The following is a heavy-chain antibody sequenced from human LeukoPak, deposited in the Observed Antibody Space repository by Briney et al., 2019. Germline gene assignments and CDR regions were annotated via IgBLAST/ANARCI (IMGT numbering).Heavy chain of an antibody. J-gene: IGHJ3*02. CDR2: IIPIFGTA. Sequence: ASVKVSCKASGGTFSSYAISWVRQAPGQGLEWMGRIIPIFGTANYAQKFQGRVTITTDEFTSTAYMELSSLRPEDTAVYYCARAADYGDYHDAFDIWGQGTMVTVSS. D-gene: IGHD4-17*01. CDR1: GGTFSSYA. CDR3: ARAADYGDYHDAFDI. V-gene: IGHV1-69*05.